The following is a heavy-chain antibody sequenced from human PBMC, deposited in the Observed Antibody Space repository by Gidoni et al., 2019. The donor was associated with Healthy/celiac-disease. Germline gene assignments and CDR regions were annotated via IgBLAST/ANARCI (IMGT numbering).Heavy chain of an antibody. CDR3: ARVPGPVGSGAFDI. V-gene: IGHV4-39*07. Sequence: QLQLQASGPGLVMPSETLSLTCTVSGGSIRSSSYYLGCTRQPPGKGLEWIGSIYYSWSTYYKPYLKIRVTRSVDTSKNQFSLKLSSVTAADTAVYYCARVPGPVGSGAFDIWGQGTMVTVSS. CDR1: GGSIRSSSYY. CDR2: IYYSWST. D-gene: IGHD1-26*01. J-gene: IGHJ3*02.